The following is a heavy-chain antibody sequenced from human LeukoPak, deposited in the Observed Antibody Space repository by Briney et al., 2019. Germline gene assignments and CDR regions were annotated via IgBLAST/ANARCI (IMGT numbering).Heavy chain of an antibody. J-gene: IGHJ5*02. CDR3: ARELLWFGEFTTNWFDP. CDR1: GYTFTGYY. V-gene: IGHV1-2*02. D-gene: IGHD3-10*01. CDR2: INPNSGGT. Sequence: GASVKVSCKASGYTFTGYYMHWVRQAPGQGLEWMGWINPNSGGTNYAQKFQGRVTMTRDTSISTAYMELSRLRSDDTAVYYCARELLWFGEFTTNWFDPWGQGTLVTVSS.